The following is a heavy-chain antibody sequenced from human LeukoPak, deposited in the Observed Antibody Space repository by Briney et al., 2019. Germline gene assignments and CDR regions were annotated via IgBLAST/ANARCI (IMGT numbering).Heavy chain of an antibody. V-gene: IGHV1-69*05. CDR1: GGTFSSYA. CDR2: IIPIFGTA. CDR3: AREGGRVDWFGELPPFDY. Sequence: GASVKVSCKASGGTFSSYAISWVRQAPGQGLEWMGGIIPIFGTANYAQKFQGRVTITTDESTSTAYMELSSLRSEDTAVYYCAREGGRVDWFGELPPFDYWGQGTLITVSS. J-gene: IGHJ4*02. D-gene: IGHD3-10*01.